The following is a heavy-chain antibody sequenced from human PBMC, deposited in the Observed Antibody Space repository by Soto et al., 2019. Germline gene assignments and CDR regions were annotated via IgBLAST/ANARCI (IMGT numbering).Heavy chain of an antibody. D-gene: IGHD3-16*01. CDR1: GGSTSSDNY. J-gene: IGHJ4*02. CDR2: IYYSGNT. Sequence: SETLSLTCTVSGGSTSSDNYWSWIRQPPGKGLEWIGHIYYSGNTDHNPSLKSRLAISIDTSKNQFSLKLSSVTAADTAVYFCAREGGESSDGLYYFDSWGQGSLVTVSS. V-gene: IGHV4-30-4*01. CDR3: AREGGESSDGLYYFDS.